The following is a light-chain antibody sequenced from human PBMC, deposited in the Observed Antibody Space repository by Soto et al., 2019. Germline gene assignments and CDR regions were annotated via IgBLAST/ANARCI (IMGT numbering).Light chain of an antibody. V-gene: IGLV2-14*01. Sequence: QSALTQPASVSGSPGQSITISCTGTGSDVGGYNSVSWYQQLPGKAPKLMICDVSNRPSGVSNRFSGSKSGNTASLTISGLQAEDESDYYCSSYTSSSTYVFGTGTKLTVL. CDR2: DVS. CDR3: SSYTSSSTYV. CDR1: GSDVGGYNS. J-gene: IGLJ1*01.